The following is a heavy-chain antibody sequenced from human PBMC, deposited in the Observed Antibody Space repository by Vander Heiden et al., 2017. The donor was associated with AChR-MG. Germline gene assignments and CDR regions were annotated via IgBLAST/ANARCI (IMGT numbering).Heavy chain of an antibody. CDR3: AGRYTGYDVDY. CDR2: IYDGGST. V-gene: IGHV3-66*01. CDR1: GFIVSSGY. Sequence: EVQLVESGGGLVQPGGSLRISCAASGFIVSSGYIIWVRQAPGKGLEWVSVIYDGGSTYYAESVKGRFSISRDNSKNSVFLQMNSLRAEDTAVYYCAGRYTGYDVDYWGQGTLVTVSS. D-gene: IGHD5-12*01. J-gene: IGHJ4*02.